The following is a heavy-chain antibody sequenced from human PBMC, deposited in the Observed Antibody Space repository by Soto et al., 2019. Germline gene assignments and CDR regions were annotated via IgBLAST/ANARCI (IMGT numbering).Heavy chain of an antibody. CDR1: GYTFTRNW. V-gene: IGHV5-51*01. CDR3: ATQGGRDFNAFDV. CDR2: IFPIDSDT. D-gene: IGHD2-21*02. J-gene: IGHJ3*01. Sequence: GESLKISCKGSGYTFTRNWIGWVRQMPGKGLEWMGIIFPIDSDTRYSPSSQGQVTISADNSISTAYLQWSSLKASDTAIYYCATQGGRDFNAFDVWGQGTIVTVSS.